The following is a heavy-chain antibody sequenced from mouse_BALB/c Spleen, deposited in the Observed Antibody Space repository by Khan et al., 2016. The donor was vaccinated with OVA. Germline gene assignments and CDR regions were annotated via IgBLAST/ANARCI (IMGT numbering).Heavy chain of an antibody. D-gene: IGHD1-2*01. CDR2: ISYNGST. CDR3: ARTARIKY. V-gene: IGHV3-2*02. Sequence: QLEESGPGLVKPSQSLSLTCTVTGYSITSGYGWNWIRQFPGNKLEWMGYISYNGSTNSNQSPKSRISITRETSKNQFFLQLNSVTTEDTATYYCARTARIKYWGQGTTLTVSS. CDR1: GYSITSGYG. J-gene: IGHJ2*01.